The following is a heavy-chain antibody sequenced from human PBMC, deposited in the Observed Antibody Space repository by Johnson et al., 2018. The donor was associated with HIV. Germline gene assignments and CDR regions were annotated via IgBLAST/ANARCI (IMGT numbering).Heavy chain of an antibody. CDR2: IKQDGSEK. J-gene: IGHJ3*02. D-gene: IGHD2-15*01. Sequence: VQLVESGGGLVQPGGSLRLSCAASGFTFSDYWMTWVRQAPGQGLEWVANIKQDGSEKYYVDSVKGRFTISRDNTKNSLFLQMNSLRAEDTAVYYCARYQVMVVSPGDTFNIWGQGTLVTVSS. V-gene: IGHV3-7*05. CDR3: ARYQVMVVSPGDTFNI. CDR1: GFTFSDYW.